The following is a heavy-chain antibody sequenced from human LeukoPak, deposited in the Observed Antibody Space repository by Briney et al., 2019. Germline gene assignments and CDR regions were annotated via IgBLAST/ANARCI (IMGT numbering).Heavy chain of an antibody. J-gene: IGHJ5*02. CDR2: ISAYNGNT. Sequence: ALVKVSCKASGYTFTSYGISWVRQAPGQGLEWMGWISAYNGNTNYAQKLQGRVTMTTDTSTSTAYMELRSLRSDDTAVYYCARRMYGSGTHIGKQPFDNNWFDPWGQGTMVTVSS. CDR3: ARRMYGSGTHIGKQPFDNNWFDP. V-gene: IGHV1-18*01. CDR1: GYTFTSYG. D-gene: IGHD3-10*01.